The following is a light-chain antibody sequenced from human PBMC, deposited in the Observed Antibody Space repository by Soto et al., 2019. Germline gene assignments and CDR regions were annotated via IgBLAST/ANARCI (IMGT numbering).Light chain of an antibody. CDR3: QQYDNDSWT. CDR2: KAS. Sequence: DIQMTQSPSTLSASVGVRVIITCRASQSISSWLAWHQQKPGKAPNLLIYKASTLKSGVPSRFSGSGSVTEFTLTISSLQPDDFATYYCQQYDNDSWTFGQGTKVEIK. CDR1: QSISSW. J-gene: IGKJ1*01. V-gene: IGKV1-5*03.